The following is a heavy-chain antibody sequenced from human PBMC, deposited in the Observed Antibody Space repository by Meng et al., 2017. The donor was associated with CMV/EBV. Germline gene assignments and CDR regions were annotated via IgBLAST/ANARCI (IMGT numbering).Heavy chain of an antibody. J-gene: IGHJ4*02. CDR3: ARDNRRGGVDY. CDR2: IYYSGST. D-gene: IGHD3-3*01. CDR1: RGSISSGDYY. Sequence: QVTLQASGPGLVKPSQTLSLTCTVSRGSISSGDYYWSWIRQPPGKGLEWIGYIYYSGSTYYNPSLKSRVTISVDTSKNQFSLKLSSVTAADTAVYYCARDNRRGGVDYWGQGTLVTVSS. V-gene: IGHV4-30-4*08.